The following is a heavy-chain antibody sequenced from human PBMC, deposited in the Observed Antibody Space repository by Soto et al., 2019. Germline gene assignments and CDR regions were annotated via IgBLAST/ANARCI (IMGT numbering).Heavy chain of an antibody. CDR2: IWYDGSNK. CDR1: GFTFSSYG. CDR3: ARDTEMVVVAATPTYDFDY. J-gene: IGHJ4*02. Sequence: LRLSCAASGFTFSSYGMHWVRQAPGKGLEWVAVIWYDGSNKYYADSVKGRFTISRDNSKNTLYLQMNSLRAEDTAVYYCARDTEMVVVAATPTYDFDYWGQGTLVTVSS. D-gene: IGHD2-15*01. V-gene: IGHV3-33*01.